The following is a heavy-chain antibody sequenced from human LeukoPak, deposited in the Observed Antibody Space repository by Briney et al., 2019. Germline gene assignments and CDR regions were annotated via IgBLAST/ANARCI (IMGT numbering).Heavy chain of an antibody. Sequence: SGPTLVKPTQTLTLTCTFSGFSLSTSGVGVGWIRQPPGKALEWLALIYWDDDKRYSPSLKSRLTIAKDTSKNQVVLTMTNMDPVDTATYYCARTGDLNYFDYWGQGTLVTVSS. CDR2: IYWDDDK. CDR1: GFSLSTSGVG. D-gene: IGHD7-27*01. V-gene: IGHV2-5*02. CDR3: ARTGDLNYFDY. J-gene: IGHJ4*02.